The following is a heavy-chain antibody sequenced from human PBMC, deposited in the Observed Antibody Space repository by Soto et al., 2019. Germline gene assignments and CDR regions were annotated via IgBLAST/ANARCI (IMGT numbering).Heavy chain of an antibody. CDR1: GGSISSRGYY. CDR2: IYYSGST. V-gene: IGHV4-31*02. CDR3: ATLYSSSWSSSNWFDP. J-gene: IGHJ5*02. D-gene: IGHD6-13*01. Sequence: SETLSLTCTVSGGSISSRGYYWGWIRQPPEKGLEWIGYIYYSGSTYYNPSLKSRVTISVDTSKNQFSLKLSSVTAADTAVYYCATLYSSSWSSSNWFDPWGQGTLVTVSS.